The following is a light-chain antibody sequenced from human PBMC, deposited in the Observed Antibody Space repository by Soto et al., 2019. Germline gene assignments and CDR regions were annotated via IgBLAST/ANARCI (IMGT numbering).Light chain of an antibody. CDR2: GAS. CDR1: QSVETF. J-gene: IGKJ4*01. CDR3: QQYHAWPPGT. Sequence: DIVMTQYPAILSVSPGERATLSCRPSQSVETFLAWFQHRAGQAPTLLIFGASTRAAGVPARFSGGGSGTEFTLTIDSLLSEDFAVYFCQQYHAWPPGTFGGGTKVDIK. V-gene: IGKV3-15*01.